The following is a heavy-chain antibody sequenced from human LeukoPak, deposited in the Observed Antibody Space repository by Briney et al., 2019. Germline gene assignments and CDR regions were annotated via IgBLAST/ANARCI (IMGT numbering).Heavy chain of an antibody. D-gene: IGHD1-26*01. Sequence: GGSLRLSCAASGFTVSSNYMSWVRQAPGKGLEWVSVIYSGGSTYYADSVKGRFTISRDNSKNTLYLQMGSLRAEDTAVYYCAKALRSKNYYYYGMDVWGQGTTVTVSS. J-gene: IGHJ6*02. CDR1: GFTVSSNY. V-gene: IGHV3-53*01. CDR2: IYSGGST. CDR3: AKALRSKNYYYYGMDV.